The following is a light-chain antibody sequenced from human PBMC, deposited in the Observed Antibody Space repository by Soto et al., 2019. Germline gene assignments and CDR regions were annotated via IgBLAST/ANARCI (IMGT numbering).Light chain of an antibody. Sequence: QLVLTQSPSASASLGASVKLTCTLSSGHSSYAIAWHQQQPEKGPRYLMKLNSDGSHSKGDGIPDRFSGSSSGAERYLTISSLQSEDEADYYCQTWGTGIGGFGGGTKVTVL. V-gene: IGLV4-69*01. CDR2: LNSDGSH. CDR1: SGHSSYA. J-gene: IGLJ2*01. CDR3: QTWGTGIGG.